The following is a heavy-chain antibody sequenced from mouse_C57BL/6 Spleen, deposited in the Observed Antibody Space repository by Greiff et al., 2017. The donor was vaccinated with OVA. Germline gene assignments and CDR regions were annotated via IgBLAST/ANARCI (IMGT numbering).Heavy chain of an antibody. Sequence: EVQLMESGGGLVKPGGSLKLSCAASGFTFSSYTMSWVRQTPEKRLEWVATISGGGGNTYYPDSVKGRFTISRDNAKNTLYLQMSSLRSEDTALYYCARGPLEYYAMDYWGQGTSVTVSS. CDR3: ARGPLEYYAMDY. V-gene: IGHV5-9*01. CDR1: GFTFSSYT. J-gene: IGHJ4*01. D-gene: IGHD6-1*01. CDR2: ISGGGGNT.